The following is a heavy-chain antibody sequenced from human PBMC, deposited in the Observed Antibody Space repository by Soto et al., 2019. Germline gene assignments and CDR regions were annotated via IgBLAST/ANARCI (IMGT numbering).Heavy chain of an antibody. CDR1: GFTFSSSA. CDR2: IVVGSGNT. J-gene: IGHJ4*02. V-gene: IGHV1-58*01. Sequence: ASVKVSCKASGFTFSSSAVQWVRQARGQRLEWIAWIVVGSGNTDHAQKFQERVTITRDMSTSTVYMELSSLRSEDTAVYYCAAERYYGSGSYLIYWGQGTLVTVSS. CDR3: AAERYYGSGSYLIY. D-gene: IGHD3-10*01.